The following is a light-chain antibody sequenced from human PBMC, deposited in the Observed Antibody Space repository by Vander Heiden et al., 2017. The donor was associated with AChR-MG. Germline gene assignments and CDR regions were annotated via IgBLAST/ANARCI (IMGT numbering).Light chain of an antibody. Sequence: DIQMTQSPSTLSASVGDRVTVTCRASQSIVTWLAWYQQKPGKAPKLLIYAASNLQTGVPSRFSGSGSGTEFTLTISSLQPDDFATYYCQHEETYPLTFGGGTTVEI. V-gene: IGKV1-5*03. CDR3: QHEETYPLT. CDR2: AAS. J-gene: IGKJ4*01. CDR1: QSIVTW.